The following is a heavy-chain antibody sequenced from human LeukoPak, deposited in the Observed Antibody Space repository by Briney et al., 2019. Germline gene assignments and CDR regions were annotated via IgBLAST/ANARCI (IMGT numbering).Heavy chain of an antibody. Sequence: SETLSLTCTVSGGSISSYYWSWIRQPPGKGLEWIGYIYYSGSTNYSSSLKSRVTISVDTSKNQFSLKLSSVTAADTAVYYCARVRSWYYGMDVWGQGTTVTVSS. CDR3: ARVRSWYYGMDV. CDR2: IYYSGST. D-gene: IGHD3-16*02. J-gene: IGHJ6*02. CDR1: GGSISSYY. V-gene: IGHV4-59*01.